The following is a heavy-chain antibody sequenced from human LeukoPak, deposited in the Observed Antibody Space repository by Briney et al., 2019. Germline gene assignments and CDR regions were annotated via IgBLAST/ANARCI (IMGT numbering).Heavy chain of an antibody. V-gene: IGHV4-34*01. CDR1: GGSFSGYY. D-gene: IGHD2-2*02. Sequence: PSETLSLTCAVYGGSFSGYYWSWIRQPPGKGLEWIGEINHDGSTKYNPSLKSRVTISLDTSKNQFSLKLSSVTAADTAVYYCARTYCSRTFCYTSAFDIWGQGTMVTVSS. CDR3: ARTYCSRTFCYTSAFDI. CDR2: INHDGST. J-gene: IGHJ3*02.